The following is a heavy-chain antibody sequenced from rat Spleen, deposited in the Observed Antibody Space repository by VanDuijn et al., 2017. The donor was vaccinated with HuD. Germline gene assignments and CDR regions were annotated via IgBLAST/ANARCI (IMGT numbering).Heavy chain of an antibody. CDR1: GFTFSNYD. J-gene: IGHJ3*01. D-gene: IGHD1-11*01. Sequence: EVQLVESGGGLVQPGRSLKVSCAALGFTFSNYDMAWVRQSPTTGLEWVASISSSGGTPYYRDSVRGRFTVSIYNAKSTLYLQMDSLTSEDSATYYCATRDGGYPGWGQGTLVTVSS. CDR2: ISSSGGTP. V-gene: IGHV5-25*01. CDR3: ATRDGGYPG.